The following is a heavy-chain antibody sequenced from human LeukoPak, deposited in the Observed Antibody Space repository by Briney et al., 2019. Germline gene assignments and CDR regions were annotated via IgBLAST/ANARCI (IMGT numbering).Heavy chain of an antibody. J-gene: IGHJ4*02. V-gene: IGHV4-34*01. Sequence: SETLSLTCAVYGGSFSGYYWSWIRQPPGKGLEWIGEIYHSGSTNYNPSLKSRVTISVDKSKNQFSLKLSSVTAADTAVYYCAGSSSGWSPDYWGQGTLVTVSS. CDR1: GGSFSGYY. D-gene: IGHD6-19*01. CDR2: IYHSGST. CDR3: AGSSSGWSPDY.